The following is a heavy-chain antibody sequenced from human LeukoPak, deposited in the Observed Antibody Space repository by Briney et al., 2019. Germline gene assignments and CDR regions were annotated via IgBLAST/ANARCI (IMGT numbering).Heavy chain of an antibody. J-gene: IGHJ4*02. CDR3: ARAYDFWSGYID. CDR1: GYTFTSYA. Sequence: ASVKVSCKASGYTFTSYAMHWVRQAPGQRLEWMGWINAGNGNTKYSQKFQGRVTITRDTSASTAYMELSSLRSEDTAVYYCARAYDFWSGYIDWGQGTLVTVSS. D-gene: IGHD3-3*01. CDR2: INAGNGNT. V-gene: IGHV1-3*01.